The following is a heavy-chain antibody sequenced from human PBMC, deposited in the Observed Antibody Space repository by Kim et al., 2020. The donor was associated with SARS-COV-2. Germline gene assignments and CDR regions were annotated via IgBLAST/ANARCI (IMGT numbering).Heavy chain of an antibody. CDR3: ATRHSSGWYPDY. J-gene: IGHJ4*02. D-gene: IGHD6-19*01. CDR1: GITFTAYA. V-gene: IGHV3-23*01. CDR2: IGGGGINT. Sequence: GGSLRLSCAASGITFTAYAMTWVRQAPGKGLEWVSAIGGGGINTYYVDAVKGRFTVSRDNSKNMLYLQMNSLRAEDTAGYYCATRHSSGWYPDYWGQGTLVPVSS.